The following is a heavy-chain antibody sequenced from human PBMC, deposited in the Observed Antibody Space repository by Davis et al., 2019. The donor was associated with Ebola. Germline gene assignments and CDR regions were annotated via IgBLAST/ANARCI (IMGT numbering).Heavy chain of an antibody. CDR2: MNPDSGNT. Sequence: ASVKVSCKTSGGTFSNYAISWVRQATGQGLEWMGWMNPDSGNTGYAQKFQGRVTMTRDTSITTAYMELSSLSSDDTAVYYCTRGIARRRSGSWFDPWGQGTPVTVSS. CDR3: TRGIARRRSGSWFDP. CDR1: GGTFSNYA. D-gene: IGHD2-15*01. J-gene: IGHJ5*02. V-gene: IGHV1-8*02.